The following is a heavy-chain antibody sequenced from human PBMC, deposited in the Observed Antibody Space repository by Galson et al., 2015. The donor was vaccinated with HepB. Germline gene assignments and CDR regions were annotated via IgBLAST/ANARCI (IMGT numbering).Heavy chain of an antibody. V-gene: IGHV1-46*01. CDR1: GYTFTSYY. D-gene: IGHD2-15*01. CDR3: ASYQTPGYCSGGSCYPHRHDAFDI. Sequence: SVKVSCKASGYTFTSYYMHWVRQAPGQGLEWMGIINPSGGSTSYAQKFQGRVTMTRDTSTSTVYMELSSLRSEDTAMYYCASYQTPGYCSGGSCYPHRHDAFDIWGQGTMVTVSS. J-gene: IGHJ3*02. CDR2: INPSGGST.